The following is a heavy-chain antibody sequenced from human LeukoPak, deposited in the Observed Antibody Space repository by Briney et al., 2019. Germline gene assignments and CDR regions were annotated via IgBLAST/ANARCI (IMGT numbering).Heavy chain of an antibody. J-gene: IGHJ4*02. CDR2: IYYSGST. V-gene: IGHV4-59*08. Sequence: SETLSLTCTVSGGSISSYYWSWIRQPPGKGLEWIGYIYYSGSTNYNPSLKSRVTISVDTSKNQFSLKLSSVTAADTAVYYCASMVRGVIIKGYDYWGQGTLVTVSS. CDR1: GGSISSYY. CDR3: ASMVRGVIIKGYDY. D-gene: IGHD3-10*01.